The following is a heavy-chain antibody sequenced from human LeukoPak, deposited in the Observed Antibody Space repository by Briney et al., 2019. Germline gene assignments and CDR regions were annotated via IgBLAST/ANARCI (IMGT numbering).Heavy chain of an antibody. CDR3: ARGREYAWFDP. D-gene: IGHD2/OR15-2a*01. J-gene: IGHJ5*02. CDR1: GYTFTSYD. Sequence: ASVKVSCTASGYTFTSYDINWVRQATGQGLEWMGWMNPNSGNTGYAQKFQGRVTMTRNTSISTAYTELGSLRSEDTAVYYCARGREYAWFDPWGQGTLVTVSS. CDR2: MNPNSGNT. V-gene: IGHV1-8*01.